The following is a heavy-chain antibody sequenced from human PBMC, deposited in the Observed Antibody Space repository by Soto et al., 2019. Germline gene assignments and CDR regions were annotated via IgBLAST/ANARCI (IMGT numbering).Heavy chain of an antibody. V-gene: IGHV3-74*01. CDR2: IKGDGSYT. Sequence: GGSLRRSCSASGFTFSTSWMHWVRQAPGKGLVWVSRIKGDGSYTTYADSVEGRFTISRDNAKNTLYLQINTLRAEDTAVYYCAREPNHYGMDVWGQGTTVTVSS. CDR1: GFTFSTSW. CDR3: AREPNHYGMDV. D-gene: IGHD7-27*01. J-gene: IGHJ6*02.